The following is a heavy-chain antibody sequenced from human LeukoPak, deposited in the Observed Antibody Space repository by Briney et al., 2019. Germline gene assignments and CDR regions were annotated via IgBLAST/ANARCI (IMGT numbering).Heavy chain of an antibody. D-gene: IGHD4-17*01. V-gene: IGHV4-34*01. CDR1: GGSFSGYY. Sequence: SSETLSLTCAVYGGSFSGYYWSWIRQPPGKGLEWIGEINHSGSTNYNPSLKSRVTISVDTSENQFSLKLSSVTAADTAVYYCARGGDYTTFDYWGQGTLVTVSS. CDR2: INHSGST. J-gene: IGHJ4*02. CDR3: ARGGDYTTFDY.